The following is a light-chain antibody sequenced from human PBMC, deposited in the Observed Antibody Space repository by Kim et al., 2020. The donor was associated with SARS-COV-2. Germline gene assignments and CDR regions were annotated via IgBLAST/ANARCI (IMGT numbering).Light chain of an antibody. Sequence: GQRITMSCSNCNSNSGSYTVTWYQQRPGTAPELHIYSSHLRPSGVPVRFSGSKSGTSACLAISSPQTEDEAGCYCTASDDRLNSPVFGGGTQL. V-gene: IGLV1-44*01. J-gene: IGLJ7*01. CDR1: NSNSGSYT. CDR2: SSH. CDR3: TASDDRLNSPV.